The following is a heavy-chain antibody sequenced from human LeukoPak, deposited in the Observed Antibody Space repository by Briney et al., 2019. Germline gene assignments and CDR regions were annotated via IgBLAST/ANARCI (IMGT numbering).Heavy chain of an antibody. CDR2: IYYSGST. CDR3: ARVASGYDVFDI. V-gene: IGHV4-61*01. Sequence: SETLSLTCTVSGGSVSSGSYYGSWIRQPPGKGLEWIWYIYYSGSTNYNPSLKSRVTISVDTSKNQFSLKLSSVTAADTAVFYCARVASGYDVFDIWGQGTMVTVSS. J-gene: IGHJ3*02. D-gene: IGHD3-3*01. CDR1: GGSVSSGSYY.